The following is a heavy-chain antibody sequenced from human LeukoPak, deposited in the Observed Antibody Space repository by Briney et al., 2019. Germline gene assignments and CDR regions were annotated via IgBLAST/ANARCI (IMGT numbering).Heavy chain of an antibody. Sequence: GGSLRLSCAASGFTVSTKYMSWVRQAPGKGLEWVSLIYSDGSTYYADSVKGRITISRDNSKNTLYLQMNSLRAEDTAVYYCASYYLEWLFGWAFDIWGQGTMVTVFS. CDR1: GFTVSTKY. D-gene: IGHD3-3*01. J-gene: IGHJ3*02. CDR3: ASYYLEWLFGWAFDI. V-gene: IGHV3-66*02. CDR2: IYSDGST.